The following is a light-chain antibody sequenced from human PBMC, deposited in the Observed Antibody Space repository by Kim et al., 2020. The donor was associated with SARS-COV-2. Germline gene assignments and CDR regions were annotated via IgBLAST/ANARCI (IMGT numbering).Light chain of an antibody. CDR2: DAS. Sequence: SPGEGATLSCRASQSVSSDLSWYQQKPGPPPRLLIYDASTRATGIPARFSGSGSGTEFTLTISSLQSEDFAAYHCQQYNKWPPRYTFGQGTKLEI. CDR1: QSVSSD. J-gene: IGKJ2*01. CDR3: QQYNKWPPRYT. V-gene: IGKV3-15*01.